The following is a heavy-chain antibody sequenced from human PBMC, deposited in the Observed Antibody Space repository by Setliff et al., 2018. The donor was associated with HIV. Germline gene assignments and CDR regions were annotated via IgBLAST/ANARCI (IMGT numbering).Heavy chain of an antibody. D-gene: IGHD3-22*01. CDR2: INPNSGGT. CDR3: AGVPGRYDSSGYAFDI. V-gene: IGHV1-2*02. J-gene: IGHJ3*02. Sequence: GASVKVSCKASGYTFTGYYMHWVRQAPGQGLEWVGWINPNSGGTNYAQKFQGRVTMTRDTSISTAYMELSRLRSDDTAVYYCAGVPGRYDSSGYAFDIWGQGTMVTV. CDR1: GYTFTGYY.